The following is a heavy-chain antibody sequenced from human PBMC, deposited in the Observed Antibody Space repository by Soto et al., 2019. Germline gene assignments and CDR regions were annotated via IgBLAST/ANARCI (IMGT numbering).Heavy chain of an antibody. CDR1: GGSISSYY. CDR2: IYGSGNT. Sequence: QVQLQESGPGLVKPSETLSLTCAFSGGSISSYYWSWIRQPPGKGLEWIGYIYGSGNTNYNPSLNSRVIISIDTSQNHLSLKLTSVTAADTAVYYCARPHGGPYAFDIWGRGTMVTVSS. V-gene: IGHV4-59*01. J-gene: IGHJ3*02. D-gene: IGHD3-10*01. CDR3: ARPHGGPYAFDI.